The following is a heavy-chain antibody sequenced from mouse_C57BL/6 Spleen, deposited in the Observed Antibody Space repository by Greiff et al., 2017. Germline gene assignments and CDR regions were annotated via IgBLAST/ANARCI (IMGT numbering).Heavy chain of an antibody. D-gene: IGHD2-2*01. J-gene: IGHJ4*01. CDR2: IDPSDSYT. CDR1: GYTFTSYW. V-gene: IGHV1-59*01. Sequence: QVQLQQPGAELVRPGTSVKLSCKASGYTFTSYWMHWVKQRPGQGLEWIGVIDPSDSYTNYNQKFKGKATLTVDTSSSTAYMQLSSLTSEDSAVYSCARGGGYDYYAMDYWGQGTSVTVSS. CDR3: ARGGGYDYYAMDY.